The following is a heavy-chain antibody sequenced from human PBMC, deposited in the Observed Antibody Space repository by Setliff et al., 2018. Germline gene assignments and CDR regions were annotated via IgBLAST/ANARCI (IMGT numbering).Heavy chain of an antibody. V-gene: IGHV3-11*03. CDR3: AKGGDWDDQHYAFDI. CDR2: ITTTGSFT. D-gene: IGHD1-1*01. J-gene: IGHJ3*02. CDR1: GFIFRNHF. Sequence: GGSLRLSCEGSGFIFRNHFMSWFRQAPGKGMEWLAYITTTGSFTKEADPVRGRFSVSRDNSKNSIYLEMNDLRADDTAVYFCAKGGDWDDQHYAFDIWGQGTMVTVSS.